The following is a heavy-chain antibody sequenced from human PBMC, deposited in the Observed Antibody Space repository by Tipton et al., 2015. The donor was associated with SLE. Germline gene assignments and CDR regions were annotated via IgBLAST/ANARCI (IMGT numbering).Heavy chain of an antibody. CDR1: GVSISSSY. D-gene: IGHD3-16*01. V-gene: IGHV4-4*07. Sequence: LRLSCNVSGVSISSSYWSWIRQPAGKGLEWIGRIYTSGATDDNPSLKSRVTMSVDMSKNQFSLSVNSVTAADTAVYYCARSMLTTKRVFDYWGQGTLVTVSS. CDR2: IYTSGAT. J-gene: IGHJ4*02. CDR3: ARSMLTTKRVFDY.